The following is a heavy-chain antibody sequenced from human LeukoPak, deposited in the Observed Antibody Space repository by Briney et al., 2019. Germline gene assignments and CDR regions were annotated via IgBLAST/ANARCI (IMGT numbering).Heavy chain of an antibody. V-gene: IGHV1-24*01. CDR1: GYTLTELS. CDR3: ATVAAADAYRFDY. J-gene: IGHJ4*02. D-gene: IGHD6-13*01. Sequence: WASVKVSCKVSGYTLTELSMHWVRQAPGKGLEWMGGFDPEDGETIYAQKFQGRVTMTEDTSTDTAYMELSSLRSEDTAVYYCATVAAADAYRFDYWGQGTLVTVSS. CDR2: FDPEDGET.